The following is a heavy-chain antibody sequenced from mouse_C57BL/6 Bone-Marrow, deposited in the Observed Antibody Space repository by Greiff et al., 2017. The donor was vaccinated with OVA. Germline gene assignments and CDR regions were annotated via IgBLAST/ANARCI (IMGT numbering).Heavy chain of an antibody. CDR3: ARYGGVRLLLFDY. CDR1: GYTFTSYW. Sequence: QVQLQQSGAELVKPGASVKLSCKASGYTFTSYWMHWVKQRPGQGLEWIGMIHPNSGSTNYNEKFKSKATLTVDKSSSTAYMQLSSLTSEDSAVYYCARYGGVRLLLFDYWGQGTTLTVSS. D-gene: IGHD2-12*01. V-gene: IGHV1-64*01. CDR2: IHPNSGST. J-gene: IGHJ2*01.